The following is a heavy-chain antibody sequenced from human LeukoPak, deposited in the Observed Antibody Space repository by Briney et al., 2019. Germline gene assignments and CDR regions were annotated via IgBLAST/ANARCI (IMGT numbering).Heavy chain of an antibody. J-gene: IGHJ4*02. CDR1: GFIFSSYW. Sequence: GGSLRLSCAASGFIFSSYWMSWVRQAPGKGLEWVANIKPDGSDKYYVDSVKGRFTISRDNAKNSLYLQMNSLRAEDTAIYYCTRDFGSIVVVTAIVDWGQGTLVTVSS. CDR2: IKPDGSDK. V-gene: IGHV3-7*01. D-gene: IGHD2-21*02. CDR3: TRDFGSIVVVTAIVD.